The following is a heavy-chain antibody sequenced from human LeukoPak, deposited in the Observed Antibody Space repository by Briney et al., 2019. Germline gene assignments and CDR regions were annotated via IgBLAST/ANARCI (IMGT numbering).Heavy chain of an antibody. CDR2: IYYSGST. CDR3: ARHAGRIAAAVLVY. CDR1: GGSISSSSYY. V-gene: IGHV4-39*01. D-gene: IGHD6-13*01. Sequence: SETLSLTCTVSGGSISSSSYYWGWIRQPPGKGLEWIGSIYYSGSTYYNPSLKSRVTISVDTSKNQFSLKLSSVTAADTAVYYCARHAGRIAAAVLVYWGQGTLVTVSS. J-gene: IGHJ4*02.